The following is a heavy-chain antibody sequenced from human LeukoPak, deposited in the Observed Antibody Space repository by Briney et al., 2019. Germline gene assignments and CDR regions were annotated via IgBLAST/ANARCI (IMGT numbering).Heavy chain of an antibody. CDR2: IRPDGGEK. J-gene: IGHJ4*02. D-gene: IGHD6-19*01. CDR3: ARDGSGWSKD. Sequence: GGSLRLSRAASGFSFGSDWMSWLRQAPGKGLEWVANIRPDGGEKYYVDSVKGRFIISRDNAKNSLFLQMNSLRAEDTAVYFCARDGSGWSKDWGQGTLVTVSS. V-gene: IGHV3-7*01. CDR1: GFSFGSDW.